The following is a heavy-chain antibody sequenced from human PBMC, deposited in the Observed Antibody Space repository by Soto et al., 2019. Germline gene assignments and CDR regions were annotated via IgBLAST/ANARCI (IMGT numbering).Heavy chain of an antibody. V-gene: IGHV1-18*01. CDR1: GYTFTTYD. D-gene: IGHD2-15*01. Sequence: ASLQVSCKASGYTFTTYDITCARQAPGQGLEWMGWISAYSGTTNYAQKFQGRVAMSTDTSTTTAYMELRSLRSDDTAVYYCARGNNPYSWFDPWGQGTQGTVSS. CDR2: ISAYSGTT. J-gene: IGHJ5*02. CDR3: ARGNNPYSWFDP.